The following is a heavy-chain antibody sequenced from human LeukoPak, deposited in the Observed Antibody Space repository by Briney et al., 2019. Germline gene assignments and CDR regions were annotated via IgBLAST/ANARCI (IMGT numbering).Heavy chain of an antibody. Sequence: SETLSLTCAVYGGSISGYYWSWIRQPPGKGLEWIGEINHSGSTNYNPSLKSRVTISVDTSKNQFSLKLSSVTAADTAVYYCARGGFGAFDYWGQGTLVTVSS. CDR3: ARGGFGAFDY. J-gene: IGHJ4*02. CDR2: INHSGST. CDR1: GGSISGYY. D-gene: IGHD3-10*01. V-gene: IGHV4-34*01.